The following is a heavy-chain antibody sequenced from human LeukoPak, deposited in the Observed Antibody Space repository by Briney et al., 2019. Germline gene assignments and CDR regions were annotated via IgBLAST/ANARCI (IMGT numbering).Heavy chain of an antibody. Sequence: GGSLRLSCAASGFTFSNAWMSWVRQAPGKGLEWVANIKQDGSEKYYVDSVKGRFTISRDNAKNSLYLQMNSLRAEDTAVYYCARELVVPAAIPGGYYYYYYMDVWGKGTTVTVSS. CDR2: IKQDGSEK. V-gene: IGHV3-7*01. J-gene: IGHJ6*03. CDR1: GFTFSNAW. CDR3: ARELVVPAAIPGGYYYYYYMDV. D-gene: IGHD2-2*02.